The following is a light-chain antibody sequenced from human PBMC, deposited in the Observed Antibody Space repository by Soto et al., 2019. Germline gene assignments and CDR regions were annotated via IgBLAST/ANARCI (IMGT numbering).Light chain of an antibody. CDR1: STDVGGYNY. CDR2: DVS. Sequence: QSVLTQPASVSGSPGQSITISCTGTSTDVGGYNYVSWYQQHPGKAPKRMIYDVSNRTSGVSNRFSGSKSGNTASPTISGLQAEDEADYYCSSYTSSSTYVFGPETKLTVL. J-gene: IGLJ1*01. V-gene: IGLV2-14*03. CDR3: SSYTSSSTYV.